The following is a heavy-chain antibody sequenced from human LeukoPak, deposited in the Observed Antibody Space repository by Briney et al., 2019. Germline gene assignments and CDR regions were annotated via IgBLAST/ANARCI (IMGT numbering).Heavy chain of an antibody. CDR3: ARLPVYGGNSMSKTPSYYYYGMDV. V-gene: IGHV1-8*03. CDR1: GYTFTSYD. CDR2: MNPNSGNT. J-gene: IGHJ6*02. Sequence: ASVKVSCKASGYTFTSYDINWVRQATGQGLEWMGWMNPNSGNTGYAQKFQGRVTITRNTSISTAYMELSSLRSEDTAVYYCARLPVYGGNSMSKTPSYYYYGMDVWGQGTTVTVSS. D-gene: IGHD4-23*01.